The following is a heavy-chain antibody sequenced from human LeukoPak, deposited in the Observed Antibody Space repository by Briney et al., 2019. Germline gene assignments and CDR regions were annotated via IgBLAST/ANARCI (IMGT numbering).Heavy chain of an antibody. Sequence: PSETLSLTCAVYGGSFSGYYWSWIRQPPGKGLEWIGYIYYSGSTNYNPSLKSRVTISVDTSKNQFSLKLSSVTAADTAVYYCARRYCSGGSCHYFDYWGQGTLVTVSS. CDR2: IYYSGST. J-gene: IGHJ4*02. D-gene: IGHD2-15*01. CDR3: ARRYCSGGSCHYFDY. V-gene: IGHV4-59*01. CDR1: GGSFSGYY.